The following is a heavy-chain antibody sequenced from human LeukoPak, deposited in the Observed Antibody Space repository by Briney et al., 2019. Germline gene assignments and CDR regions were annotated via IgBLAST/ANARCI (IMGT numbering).Heavy chain of an antibody. D-gene: IGHD6-13*01. CDR1: GYTFTSYY. Sequence: GASVKVSCKASGYTFTSYYMHWVRQAPGQGLEWMGIINPSGGSTSYAQKLQGRVTMTRDTSTSTVYMELSSLRSEDTAVYYCARDPTRIAAAPYYFDYWGQGTLVTVSS. CDR3: ARDPTRIAAAPYYFDY. CDR2: INPSGGST. V-gene: IGHV1-46*01. J-gene: IGHJ4*02.